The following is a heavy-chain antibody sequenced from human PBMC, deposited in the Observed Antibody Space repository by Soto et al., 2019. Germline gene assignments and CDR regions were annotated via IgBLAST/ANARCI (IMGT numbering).Heavy chain of an antibody. V-gene: IGHV1-69*08. Sequence: QVQLVKSGAEVKKPGSSVKVSCKASGGTFSSYTISWVRQAPGQGLEWMGRIIPILGIANYAQMFQGRVTITADKSTSTAYIELSSLRSEDTAVYYCARECGRTHYYYYYGMYVWGQGTTVTISS. CDR2: IIPILGIA. J-gene: IGHJ6*02. CDR3: ARECGRTHYYYYYGMYV. D-gene: IGHD2-21*01. CDR1: GGTFSSYT.